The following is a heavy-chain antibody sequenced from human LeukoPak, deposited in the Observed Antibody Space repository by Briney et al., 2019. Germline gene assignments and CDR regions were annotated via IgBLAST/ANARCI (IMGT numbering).Heavy chain of an antibody. CDR1: GFTFSSYW. CDR3: ARGGELLRPADY. Sequence: GGSLRLSCAAFGFTFSSYWMSWVRQAPGKGLEWVANMNQDGSEKYYVDSVKGRFTISRDNAKNSLYLQMNNLRAEDTAVYYCARGGELLRPADYWGQGTLVTVPS. V-gene: IGHV3-7*01. D-gene: IGHD1-26*01. CDR2: MNQDGSEK. J-gene: IGHJ4*02.